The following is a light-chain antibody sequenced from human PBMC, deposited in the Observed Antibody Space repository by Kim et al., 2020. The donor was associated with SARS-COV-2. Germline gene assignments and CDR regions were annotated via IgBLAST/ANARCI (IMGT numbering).Light chain of an antibody. V-gene: IGLV1-40*01. CDR1: NCIVGAGYD. CDR2: GNS. CDR3: HSYDSSLSGGA. J-gene: IGLJ2*01. Sequence: ISCTGGNCIVGAGYDVKWDRRLRGSARLLLIFGNSKRPTGVPGRFSGSKSGTSAALAITWIQADEEADYSCHSYDSSLSGGAVGGGTQLTVL.